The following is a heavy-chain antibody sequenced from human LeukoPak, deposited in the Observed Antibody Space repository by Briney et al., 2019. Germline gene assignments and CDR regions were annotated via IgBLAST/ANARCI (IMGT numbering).Heavy chain of an antibody. CDR2: INPHSGGT. Sequence: EASVKVSCKASGYTFTAYYIHWVRQAPGQGLEWMGWINPHSGGTDYAQKFQARVTMTRDTSISTAYMELSSLRSDDTAVYYCARGLSGSGSYYDYGMDVWGQGTTVTVSS. D-gene: IGHD3-10*01. CDR1: GYTFTAYY. J-gene: IGHJ6*02. CDR3: ARGLSGSGSYYDYGMDV. V-gene: IGHV1-2*02.